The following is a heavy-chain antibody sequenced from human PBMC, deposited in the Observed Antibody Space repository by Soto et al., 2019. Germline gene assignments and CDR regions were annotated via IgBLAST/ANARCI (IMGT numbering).Heavy chain of an antibody. V-gene: IGHV3-23*01. CDR1: GCVVEDFS. J-gene: IGHJ5*02. CDR2: ISGSGFKK. D-gene: IGHD3-10*01. CDR3: AKNQGVELVPLATVDWFDH. Sequence: LLCAESGCVVEDFSMSWFRQAPGKGLEWISSISGSGFKKYYADSVKGRFTISRDNSKSTVYLELNNLSAEDTAVYHCAKNQGVELVPLATVDWFDHGGQGSVVTAPQ.